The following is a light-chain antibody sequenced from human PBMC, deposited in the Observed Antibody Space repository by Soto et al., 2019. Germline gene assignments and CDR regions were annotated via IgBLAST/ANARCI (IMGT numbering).Light chain of an antibody. J-gene: IGKJ1*01. CDR1: QSVSSN. CDR3: QQYNNWLWK. Sequence: EIVMTQSPATLSVSPGERATLSCRASQSVSSNLAWYQQKPGQAPRLLIYGASTRATGIPARFSGSGSGTEFTIKISSMQSDDFEVYYCQQYNNWLWKCCQGTKVDIK. V-gene: IGKV3-15*01. CDR2: GAS.